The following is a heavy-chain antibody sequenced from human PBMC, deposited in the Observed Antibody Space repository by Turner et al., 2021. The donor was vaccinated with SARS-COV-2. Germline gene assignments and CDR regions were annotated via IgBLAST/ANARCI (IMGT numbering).Heavy chain of an antibody. D-gene: IGHD2-15*01. Sequence: QVQLQESGPGLVKPSESLPLTCTVSGGPISDSYGGWIRQPAGKGLEWIGRIYTSGTTNDDPSLEGRVTMSIATSKNQLSLNLISVTAADTAVYYCARERDGYCCSGICYEVFEYWGQGALVTVSS. V-gene: IGHV4-4*07. CDR3: ARERDGYCCSGICYEVFEY. CDR2: IYTSGTT. CDR1: GGPISDSY. J-gene: IGHJ4*02.